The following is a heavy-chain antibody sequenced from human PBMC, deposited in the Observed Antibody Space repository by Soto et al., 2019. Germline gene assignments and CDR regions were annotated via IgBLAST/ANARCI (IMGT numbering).Heavy chain of an antibody. D-gene: IGHD5-12*01. J-gene: IGHJ4*02. CDR2: ISSSSTYI. CDR3: ARSPGRDGYTQFEY. CDR1: GFTFSIYS. V-gene: IGHV3-21*01. Sequence: GGSLRLSCAASGFTFSIYSMSWVRQAPGKGLEWVSSISSSSTYIYYADSVKGRFTISRDNAKNSLYLQMNSLSAEDTAIYYCARSPGRDGYTQFEYWGQGALVTVSS.